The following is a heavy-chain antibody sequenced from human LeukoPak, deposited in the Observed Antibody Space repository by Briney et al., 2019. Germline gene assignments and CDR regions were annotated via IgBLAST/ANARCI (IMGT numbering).Heavy chain of an antibody. J-gene: IGHJ4*02. D-gene: IGHD3-10*01. V-gene: IGHV3-23*01. CDR3: AKVTYGSGTYGAFDY. CDR2: RTI. Sequence: RTIHYADSVKGRFTISRDNSKNTLYLQMNSLRAEDTAVYYCAKVTYGSGTYGAFDYWGQGTLVTVSS.